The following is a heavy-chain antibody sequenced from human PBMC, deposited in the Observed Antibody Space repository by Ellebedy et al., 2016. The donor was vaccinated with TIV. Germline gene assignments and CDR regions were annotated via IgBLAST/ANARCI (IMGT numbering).Heavy chain of an antibody. J-gene: IGHJ4*02. D-gene: IGHD2-2*01. CDR3: AASESADSDY. CDR1: GGSIRNYY. V-gene: IGHV4-59*01. CDR2: MYYSGSS. Sequence: MPGGSLRLSCTVSGGSIRNYYWTWIRQPPGKGLEWIGHMYYSGSSNYNPSLRSRVTMSIDTSKNQFSLKMSSVTAADTAVYYCAASESADSDYWGPGTLVTVSS.